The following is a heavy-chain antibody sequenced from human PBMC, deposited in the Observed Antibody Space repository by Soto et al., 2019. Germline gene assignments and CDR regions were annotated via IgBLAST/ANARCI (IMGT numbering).Heavy chain of an antibody. J-gene: IGHJ4*02. CDR3: AKTAGMDQLPYRRVAGTRYFDY. CDR1: GFTFSSYA. D-gene: IGHD6-19*01. Sequence: PGGSLRLSCAASGFTFSSYAMSWVRQAPGKGLEWVSAISGSGGSTYYADSVKGRFTISRDNSKNTLYLQMNSLRAEDTAVYYCAKTAGMDQLPYRRVAGTRYFDYWGQGTLVTVSS. CDR2: ISGSGGST. V-gene: IGHV3-23*01.